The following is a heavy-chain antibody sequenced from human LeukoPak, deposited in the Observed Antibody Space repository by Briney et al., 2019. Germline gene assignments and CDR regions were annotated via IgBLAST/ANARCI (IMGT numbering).Heavy chain of an antibody. D-gene: IGHD1-14*01. CDR2: SNHFGSN. CDR3: ARGRLRVWSFPLPYNHYAIDV. V-gene: IGHV4-34*01. J-gene: IGHJ6*02. CDR1: GDSFIGYF. Sequence: SQTLSLTCAVAGDSFIGYFWTCIRQPPGKGLEWLGESNHFGSNYYNPSLKSRFPLSVETPKTQCSRNVRSVTAATPPVNTCARGRLRVWSFPLPYNHYAIDVWGQGTTVTVSS.